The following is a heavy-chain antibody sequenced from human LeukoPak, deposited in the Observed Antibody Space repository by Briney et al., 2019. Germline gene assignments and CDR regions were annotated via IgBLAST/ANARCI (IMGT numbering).Heavy chain of an antibody. D-gene: IGHD1-1*01. CDR1: GYTFTGYY. CDR2: INPNSGGT. J-gene: IGHJ4*02. CDR3: ARVPRPGTTYYFDY. V-gene: IGHV1-2*02. Sequence: ASVKVSCMASGYTFTGYYMHWVRQAPGQGLEWMGWINPNSGGTNYAQKFQGRVTMTRDTSISTAYMELSRLRSDDTAVYYCARVPRPGTTYYFDYWGQGTLVTVST.